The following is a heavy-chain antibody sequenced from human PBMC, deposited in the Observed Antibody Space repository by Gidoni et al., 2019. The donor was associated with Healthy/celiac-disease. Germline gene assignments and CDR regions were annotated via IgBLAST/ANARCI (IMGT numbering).Heavy chain of an antibody. D-gene: IGHD3-22*01. CDR1: GFTFSSYG. Sequence: QVQLVESGGGVVQPGRSLRLSCAASGFTFSSYGMHWFRQATGKGLEWVAVISYDGSNKYYADSGKDRFTISRDNSKNTLYLQMNSLRAEDTAVYYCAKKSNLDYYDSSGYFDDAFDIWGQGTMVTVSS. V-gene: IGHV3-30*18. CDR2: ISYDGSNK. J-gene: IGHJ3*02. CDR3: AKKSNLDYYDSSGYFDDAFDI.